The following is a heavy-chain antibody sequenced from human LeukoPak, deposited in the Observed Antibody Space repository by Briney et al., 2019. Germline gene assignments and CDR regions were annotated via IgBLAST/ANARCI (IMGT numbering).Heavy chain of an antibody. CDR3: ARGHDSSGYYWKYYFDY. CDR2: INPNSGGT. V-gene: IGHV1-2*02. Sequence: ASVKVPCKASGYTFTVYNMHWVRQAPGQGLEWMGWINPNSGGTNYAQGFQGRVTMTRDTSISTAYMELSRLRSDDTAVYYCARGHDSSGYYWKYYFDYWGQGTLVTVYS. CDR1: GYTFTVYN. D-gene: IGHD3-22*01. J-gene: IGHJ4*02.